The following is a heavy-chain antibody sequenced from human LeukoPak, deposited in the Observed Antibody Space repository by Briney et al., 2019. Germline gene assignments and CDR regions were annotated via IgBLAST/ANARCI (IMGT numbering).Heavy chain of an antibody. J-gene: IGHJ6*02. V-gene: IGHV3-74*03. Sequence: GGSLRLSCAASGFTFSSYAMHWVRQAPGKGLVWVSRINRDGSSTAYADSVKGRFTISRDNAKNTLYLQMNSLRAEDTALYYCTRDGANYYGMDVWGQGTTVTVSS. D-gene: IGHD3-16*01. CDR3: TRDGANYYGMDV. CDR2: INRDGSST. CDR1: GFTFSSYA.